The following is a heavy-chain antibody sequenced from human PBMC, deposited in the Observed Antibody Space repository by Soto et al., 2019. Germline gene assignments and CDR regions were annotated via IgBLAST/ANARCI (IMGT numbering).Heavy chain of an antibody. CDR2: ISWNSGSI. J-gene: IGHJ4*02. CDR3: AKDTLAGYSSGWYDY. D-gene: IGHD6-19*01. V-gene: IGHV3-9*01. CDR1: GFTFDDYA. Sequence: GGSLRLSCAASGFTFDDYAMHWVRQAPGKGLEWVSGISWNSGSIGYADSVKGRFTISRDNAKNSLYLQMNSLRAEDTALYYCAKDTLAGYSSGWYDYWGQGTLVTVSS.